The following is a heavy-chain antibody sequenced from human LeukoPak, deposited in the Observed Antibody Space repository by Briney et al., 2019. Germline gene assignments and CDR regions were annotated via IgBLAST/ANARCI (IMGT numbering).Heavy chain of an antibody. CDR1: GGSISSYY. CDR3: ARAPITMIVVVITGGAFDI. Sequence: PSETLSLTCTVSGGSISSYYWGWIRQPPGKGLEWIGSIYYSGSTYYNPSLKSRVTISVDTSKNQFSLKLSSVTAADTAVYYCARAPITMIVVVITGGAFDIWGQGTMVTVSS. D-gene: IGHD3-22*01. J-gene: IGHJ3*02. V-gene: IGHV4-39*07. CDR2: IYYSGST.